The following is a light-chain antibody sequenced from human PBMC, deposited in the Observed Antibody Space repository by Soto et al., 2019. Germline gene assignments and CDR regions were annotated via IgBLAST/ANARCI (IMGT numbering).Light chain of an antibody. CDR2: DVS. V-gene: IGLV2-14*01. CDR1: SSDVGGYNY. J-gene: IGLJ2*01. CDR3: SSYTSSSTRRVV. Sequence: QSALTQPASVSGSPGQSITISCTGTSSDVGGYNYVSWYQQHPGKAPKLMIYDVSNRPSGVSNRFSGSKSVNTASLTISGLQAEDEADYYCSSYTSSSTRRVVFGGGTKLTVL.